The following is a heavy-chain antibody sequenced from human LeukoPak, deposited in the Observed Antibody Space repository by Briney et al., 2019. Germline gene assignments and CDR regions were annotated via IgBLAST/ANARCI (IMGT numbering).Heavy chain of an antibody. Sequence: GGSLRLSCSASGFTFSTYAMHWVRQAPGKGLEYISAICRNGGRTYYADSVKGRFPISRDNLKNTLYLQMRAEDTAVYYCVKDLPSGGGVDYWGQGTLVTVSS. D-gene: IGHD3-10*01. CDR1: GFTFSTYA. CDR3: VKDLPSGGGVDY. V-gene: IGHV3-64D*06. J-gene: IGHJ4*02. CDR2: ICRNGGRT.